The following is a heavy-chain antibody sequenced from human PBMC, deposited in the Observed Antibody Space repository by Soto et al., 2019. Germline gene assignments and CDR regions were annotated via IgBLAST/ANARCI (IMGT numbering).Heavy chain of an antibody. V-gene: IGHV3-33*01. CDR1: GLTFRRYG. CDR2: IKYDGSNK. Sequence: QVQLVESGGGVVQPGRFLRLSCTASGLTFRRYGMHWVRQAPGKGLEWVAVIKYDGSNKYYADSVRGRFTISRDNSENTLYLEMNSLRVEDTAAYYCARDHIDYDGSGHDYYYGMDVWGQGTTVTVSS. CDR3: ARDHIDYDGSGHDYYYGMDV. J-gene: IGHJ6*02. D-gene: IGHD3-22*01.